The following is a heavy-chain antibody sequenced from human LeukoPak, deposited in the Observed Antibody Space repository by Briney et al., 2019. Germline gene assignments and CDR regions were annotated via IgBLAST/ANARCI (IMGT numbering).Heavy chain of an antibody. Sequence: EESLRLSCVASGFTFKDYWMNWLRQAPEKGLEWVANIKYDGSEIYHADSVKGRFTISRDNAQNSLSLQMNNLRAEDTAVYYCARDVSRSFDYWGQGTLVIVSS. V-gene: IGHV3-7*01. CDR1: GFTFKDYW. CDR2: IKYDGSEI. CDR3: ARDVSRSFDY. J-gene: IGHJ4*02.